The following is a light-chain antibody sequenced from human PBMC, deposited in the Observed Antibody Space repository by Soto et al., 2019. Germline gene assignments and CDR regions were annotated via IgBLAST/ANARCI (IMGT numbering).Light chain of an antibody. CDR3: SSFTTTYTGV. J-gene: IGLJ3*02. V-gene: IGLV2-14*01. CDR2: EVN. Sequence: QSALTQPASVSGSPGQSIAISCTGTSSDVGSYKYVSWFQQHPGKAPKLVIYEVNNRPSGVSNRFSGSKSGNTASLTISGLQAEDEADYYCSSFTTTYTGVFGGGTKVTVL. CDR1: SSDVGSYKY.